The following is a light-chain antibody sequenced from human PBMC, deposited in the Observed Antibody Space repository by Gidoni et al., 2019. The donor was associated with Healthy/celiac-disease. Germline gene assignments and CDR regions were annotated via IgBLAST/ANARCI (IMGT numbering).Light chain of an antibody. J-gene: IGKJ5*01. V-gene: IGKV6D-21*02. CDR2: YAT. Sequence: EIVLTQSPDFQSVTPKEKVTITCRASPSIDMGLHWYQQRPDQTPKLLDKYATESSTGVPSRFSGSGSGTDFTLTIKRLEAEDAAAYYCHGSSSLPTFGQGTRLEIK. CDR3: HGSSSLPT. CDR1: PSIDMG.